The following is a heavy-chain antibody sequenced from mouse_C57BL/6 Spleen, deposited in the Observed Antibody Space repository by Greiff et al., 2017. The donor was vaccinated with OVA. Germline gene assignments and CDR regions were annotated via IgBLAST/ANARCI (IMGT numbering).Heavy chain of an antibody. CDR3: ARRGSLYAMDY. D-gene: IGHD6-1*01. CDR1: GFTFSDYG. Sequence: EVKLMESGGGLVQPGGSLKLSCAASGFTFSDYGMAWVRQAPRKGPEWVAFISNLAYSIYYADTVTGRFTISRENAKNTLYMEMSSLRAEDTAMYYCARRGSLYAMDYGGKGTSVTVSS. V-gene: IGHV5-15*01. CDR2: ISNLAYSI. J-gene: IGHJ4*01.